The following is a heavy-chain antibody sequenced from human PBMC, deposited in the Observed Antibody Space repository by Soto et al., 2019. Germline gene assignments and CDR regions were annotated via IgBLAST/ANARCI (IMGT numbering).Heavy chain of an antibody. CDR2: IYYSGST. CDR3: ARLYGLDAFDI. CDR1: GGSINSYY. J-gene: IGHJ3*02. Sequence: QVQLQESGPGLVKPSETLSLTCTVSGGSINSYYWSWIRQPPGKGLEWIGYIYYSGSTNYNPSLKSRVTISVDTSKNQFSVKLSSVTAADTAVYYCARLYGLDAFDIWGQGTMVTVSS. V-gene: IGHV4-59*08. D-gene: IGHD3-16*02.